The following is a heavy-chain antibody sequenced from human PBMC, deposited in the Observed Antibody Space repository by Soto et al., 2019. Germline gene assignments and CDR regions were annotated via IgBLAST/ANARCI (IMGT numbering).Heavy chain of an antibody. CDR1: GGSVSSGDYD. CDR2: IYYSGNT. J-gene: IGHJ5*02. CDR3: ARIPVDTSMIYWLDP. Sequence: PSETLSLTCTVSGGSVSSGDYDWSWIRQPSGKGLEWIGYIYYSGNTNYNPSLKSRVIRSVDTSKNLFSLKLTSVTAADTVVYYCARIPVDTSMIYWLDPWGQGTLVTVSS. D-gene: IGHD5-18*01. V-gene: IGHV4-61*08.